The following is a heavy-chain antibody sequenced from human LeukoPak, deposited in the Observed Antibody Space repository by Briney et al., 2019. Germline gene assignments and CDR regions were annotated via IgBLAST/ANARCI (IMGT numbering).Heavy chain of an antibody. CDR2: INSDGSDT. Sequence: GGSLRLSCAASGFTLSSFWMHWVRQAPGKGLVWVSRINSDGSDTIYGDSVKGRFTISRDNAKNTLYLQMDSLRAEDTAVYYCARDLNRRFFTDYWCQGTLVTVS. V-gene: IGHV3-74*01. CDR3: ARDLNRRFFTDY. CDR1: GFTLSSFW. J-gene: IGHJ4*02.